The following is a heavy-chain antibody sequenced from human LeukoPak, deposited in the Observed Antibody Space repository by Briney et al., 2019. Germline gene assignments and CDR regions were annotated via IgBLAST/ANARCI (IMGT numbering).Heavy chain of an antibody. D-gene: IGHD2-15*01. CDR2: INSDGSST. V-gene: IGHV3-74*01. CDR3: ARDRYCSGGSCYLLDY. Sequence: SGGSLRLSCAASGFTFSGYWMHWVRQTPGKGLVWVSRINSDGSSTSYADSVKGRFTISRDNAKNTLYLQMNSLRAEDTAVYYCARDRYCSGGSCYLLDYWGQGTLVTASS. J-gene: IGHJ4*02. CDR1: GFTFSGYW.